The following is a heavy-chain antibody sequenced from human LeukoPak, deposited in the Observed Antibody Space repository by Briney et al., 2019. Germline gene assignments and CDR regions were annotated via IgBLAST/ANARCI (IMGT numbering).Heavy chain of an antibody. V-gene: IGHV3-9*01. CDR3: AALAVAGSFDY. D-gene: IGHD6-19*01. Sequence: GGSLRLSCAASGFTFDDYAMHWVRQAPGKGLEWVSGISWNSGSIGYADSVKGRFTISRDNAKNTLYLQMNSLRAEDTAVYYCAALAVAGSFDYWGQGTLVTVSS. CDR1: GFTFDDYA. J-gene: IGHJ4*02. CDR2: ISWNSGSI.